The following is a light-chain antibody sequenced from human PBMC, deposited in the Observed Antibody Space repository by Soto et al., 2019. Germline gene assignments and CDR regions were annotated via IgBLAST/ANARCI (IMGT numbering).Light chain of an antibody. J-gene: IGLJ1*01. CDR3: SSYTSIDTWV. CDR1: SSEVGGYNY. Sequence: QSALTQPASVSGSPGQSITITCTGTSSEVGGYNYVSWYQQHPGKAPKVLISDVSNRPSGISNRFSGSKSGNTASLTFSGFQAEDEADYYCSSYTSIDTWVFRTGTKVTVL. CDR2: DVS. V-gene: IGLV2-14*03.